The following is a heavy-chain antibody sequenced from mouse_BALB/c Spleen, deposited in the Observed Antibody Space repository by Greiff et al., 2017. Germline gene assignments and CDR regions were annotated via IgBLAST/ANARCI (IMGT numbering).Heavy chain of an antibody. J-gene: IGHJ2*01. V-gene: IGHV14-3*02. CDR3: ARTGNYDMDY. CDR1: GFNIKDTY. D-gene: IGHD2-4*01. CDR2: IDPANGNT. Sequence: VQLKESGAELVKPGASVKLSCTASGFNIKDTYMHWVKQRPEQGLEWIGRIDPANGNTKYDPKFQGKATITADTSSNTAYLQLSSLTSEDTAVYYCARTGNYDMDYWGQGTTLTVSS.